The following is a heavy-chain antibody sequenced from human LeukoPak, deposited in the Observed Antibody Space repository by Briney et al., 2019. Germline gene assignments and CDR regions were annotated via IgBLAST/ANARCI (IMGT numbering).Heavy chain of an antibody. CDR2: INPNSGAT. Sequence: ASVKVSCKTSGYSFTAFYIHWVRQAPGQGLEWMGWINPNSGATSYAQKFQGRVTMTRDTSINTAYMELSRLRSDDTAVYYCARDSGGNFGYWGQGTLVTVSS. CDR1: GYSFTAFY. J-gene: IGHJ4*02. D-gene: IGHD2-15*01. V-gene: IGHV1-2*02. CDR3: ARDSGGNFGY.